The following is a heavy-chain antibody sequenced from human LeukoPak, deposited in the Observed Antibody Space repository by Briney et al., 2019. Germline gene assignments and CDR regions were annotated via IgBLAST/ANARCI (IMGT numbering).Heavy chain of an antibody. CDR3: AREYSSSPGSVSDY. Sequence: GGSLRLSCAASGFTFSSYCMNWVRQAPGKGLEWVSYISSSSSTIYYADSVKGRFTISRDNAKNSLYLQMNSLRDEDTAVYYCAREYSSSPGSVSDYWGQGTLVTVSS. V-gene: IGHV3-48*02. CDR2: ISSSSSTI. CDR1: GFTFSSYC. J-gene: IGHJ4*02. D-gene: IGHD6-6*01.